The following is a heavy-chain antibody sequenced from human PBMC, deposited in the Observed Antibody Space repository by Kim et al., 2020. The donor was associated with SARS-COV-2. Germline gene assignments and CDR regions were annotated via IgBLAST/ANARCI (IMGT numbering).Heavy chain of an antibody. CDR2: VNPNSGNT. CDR3: ASGTSGWYDY. V-gene: IGHV1-8*02. CDR1: GYSFTSYD. D-gene: IGHD6-19*01. Sequence: ASVKVSCKASGYSFTSYDINWVRHATGQGLEWMGWVNPNSGNTGYAQKFQGRVTMTRNTATSTAYIEMSSLRSEDTAGYYCASGTSGWYDYWGQGTLVTVSS. J-gene: IGHJ4*02.